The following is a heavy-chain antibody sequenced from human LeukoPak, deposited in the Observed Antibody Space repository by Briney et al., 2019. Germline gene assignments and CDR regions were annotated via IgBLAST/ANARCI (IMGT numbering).Heavy chain of an antibody. CDR2: ISYDGSNK. CDR3: AKESGGVIVNYYYYMDV. V-gene: IGHV3-30*18. Sequence: PGGSLRLSCTASRFTFSSYGMHWVRQAPAKGLEWVAVISYDGSNKYYADSVKGRFTISRDNSKNTLYLQMNSLRAEDTAVYYCAKESGGVIVNYYYYMDVWGKGTTVTVSS. J-gene: IGHJ6*03. CDR1: RFTFSSYG. D-gene: IGHD3-16*02.